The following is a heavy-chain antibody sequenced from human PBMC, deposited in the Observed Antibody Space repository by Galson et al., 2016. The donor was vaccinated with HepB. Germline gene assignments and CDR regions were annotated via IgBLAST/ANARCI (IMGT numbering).Heavy chain of an antibody. CDR3: ARRVEGNFDQ. D-gene: IGHD3-10*01. CDR2: IDAYFRT. Sequence: SLRLSCAATGFTFSDYTMSWVRQAPGKGLEWVAAIDAYFRTFYGGPVQGRFIISRDNSKKNVWLRMDSLRAEDTAVYYCARRVEGNFDQWSQGTLVTVSS. V-gene: IGHV3-23*01. CDR1: GFTFSDYT. J-gene: IGHJ4*02.